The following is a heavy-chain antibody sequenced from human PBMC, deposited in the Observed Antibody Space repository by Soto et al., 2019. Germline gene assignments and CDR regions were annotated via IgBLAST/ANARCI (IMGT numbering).Heavy chain of an antibody. CDR3: ARDKWRAGAGGFYGMDV. Sequence: QLQLQEAGSGLVKPSQTLSLTCAVSGDSISSGGNSWNWIRQPPGKGLEWVGYIFHSGTTYYNPSLTSRVTISLDRSKNQFSLKLTSVTAADTAVYYCARDKWRAGAGGFYGMDVWGQGTTVTVSS. CDR2: IFHSGTT. J-gene: IGHJ6*02. CDR1: GDSISSGGNS. V-gene: IGHV4-30-2*01. D-gene: IGHD6-13*01.